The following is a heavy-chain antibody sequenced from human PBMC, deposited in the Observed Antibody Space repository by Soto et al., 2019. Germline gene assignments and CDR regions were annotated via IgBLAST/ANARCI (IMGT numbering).Heavy chain of an antibody. V-gene: IGHV4-4*07. CDR2: IYTSGST. CDR1: GSPISSYY. CDR3: ARDLEFGQADY. Sequence: LPLPCTVSGSPISSYYWSWIRQPSGKGLEWVGRIYTSGSTNYYPSLKSRVTMSVDTSKNQFSLKLSSVTAADTAVYYCARDLEFGQADYWGQGSQVNVSS. J-gene: IGHJ4*02. D-gene: IGHD3-3*01.